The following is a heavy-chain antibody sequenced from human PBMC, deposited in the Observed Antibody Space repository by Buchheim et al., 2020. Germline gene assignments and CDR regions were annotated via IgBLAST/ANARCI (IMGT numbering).Heavy chain of an antibody. V-gene: IGHV3-23*01. CDR3: AKTKDDTVMAPTISLDY. Sequence: EVQLLESGGGLVQPGGSLRLTCAVSGFTFRNYAMTWGRQAPGKGLEWVSEISGGGGRTYYAGSVKGRFTISRDNSKNTPYLQMNSLRAEDTAVYYCAKTKDDTVMAPTISLDYWGQGTL. CDR2: ISGGGGRT. J-gene: IGHJ4*02. CDR1: GFTFRNYA. D-gene: IGHD5-18*01.